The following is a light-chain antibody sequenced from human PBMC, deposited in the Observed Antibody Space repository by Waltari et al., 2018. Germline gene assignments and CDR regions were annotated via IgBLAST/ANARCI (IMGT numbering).Light chain of an antibody. Sequence: QSALTQPPSASGSPGQSVTISCTGTSSDVGGYNCVSWYQQHPGKAPKLMIYDVSKRPSVAPDLFSGSKSGNTAYLSVSGLQAEDEAEYYCNSYAGSNSVLVGAGTKLTVL. J-gene: IGLJ2*01. CDR2: DVS. V-gene: IGLV2-8*01. CDR1: SSDVGGYNC. CDR3: NSYAGSNSVL.